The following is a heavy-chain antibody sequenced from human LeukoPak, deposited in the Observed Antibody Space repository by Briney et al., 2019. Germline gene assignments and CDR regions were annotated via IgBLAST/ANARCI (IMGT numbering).Heavy chain of an antibody. D-gene: IGHD5-24*01. Sequence: ASVKVSCKASGGTFSSYAISWVRQGPGQGLEWMGGIIPIFGTANYAQKFQGRVTITTDESTSTAYMELSSLRSEDTAVYYCASSRWLQSWGYFDYWGQGTLVTVSS. CDR2: IIPIFGTA. V-gene: IGHV1-69*05. J-gene: IGHJ4*02. CDR3: ASSRWLQSWGYFDY. CDR1: GGTFSSYA.